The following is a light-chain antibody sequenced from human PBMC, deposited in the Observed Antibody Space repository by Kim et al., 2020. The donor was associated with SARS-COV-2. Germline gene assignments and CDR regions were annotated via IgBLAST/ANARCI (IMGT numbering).Light chain of an antibody. V-gene: IGKV3-15*01. CDR2: GAS. CDR3: QQYNHWYS. Sequence: EVVMTQSPATLPVSLGETATLFCRASQGVSHNLDWYQQEPGQAPRLLIYGASTRATDIPASFTGSGSGTEFTLTISSLQSEDFAVYFCQQYNHWYSFGQGTKLEI. J-gene: IGKJ2*03. CDR1: QGVSHN.